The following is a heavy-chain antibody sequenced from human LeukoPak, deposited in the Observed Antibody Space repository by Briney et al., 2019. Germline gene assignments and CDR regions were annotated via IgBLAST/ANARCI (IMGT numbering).Heavy chain of an antibody. CDR3: VRRAPGFSSGWLDY. V-gene: IGHV3-64*01. CDR1: GFTFTTYA. D-gene: IGHD6-19*01. CDR2: ISSSGGST. J-gene: IGHJ4*02. Sequence: GGSLTLSCAASGFTFTTYAMHWVRQAPGKGLEYVSAISSSGGSTFYANSVKGRFTISRDNLKNTLYLQMGSLRAEDMALYYCVRRAPGFSSGWLDYWGQGTLVTVSS.